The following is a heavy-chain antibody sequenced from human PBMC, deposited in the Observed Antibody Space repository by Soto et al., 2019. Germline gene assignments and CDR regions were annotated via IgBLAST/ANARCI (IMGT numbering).Heavy chain of an antibody. D-gene: IGHD2-2*02. J-gene: IGHJ5*02. CDR2: IIPIFGTA. V-gene: IGHV1-69*13. Sequence: ASVKVSCKASGGTFSSYAISWARQAPGQGLEWMGGIIPIFGTANYAQKFQGRVTITADESTSTAYMELSSLRSEDTAVYYCARDRYCSSTSCYKIPYNWFDPWGQGTLVTVSS. CDR3: ARDRYCSSTSCYKIPYNWFDP. CDR1: GGTFSSYA.